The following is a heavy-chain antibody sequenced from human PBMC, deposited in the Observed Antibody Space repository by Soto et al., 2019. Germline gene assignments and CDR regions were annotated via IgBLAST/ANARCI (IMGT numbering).Heavy chain of an antibody. CDR3: ARGSSSWYGAFDI. CDR1: GYTFTGYY. CDR2: INPNSGGT. Sequence: QVQLVPSGAEVKKHGASVKVSCKASGYTFTGYYMHWVRQAPGQGLEWMGWINPNSGGTNYAQKFQGWVTMTRDTSISTAYMELSRLRSDDTAVYYCARGSSSWYGAFDIWGQGTMVTVSS. V-gene: IGHV1-2*04. D-gene: IGHD6-13*01. J-gene: IGHJ3*02.